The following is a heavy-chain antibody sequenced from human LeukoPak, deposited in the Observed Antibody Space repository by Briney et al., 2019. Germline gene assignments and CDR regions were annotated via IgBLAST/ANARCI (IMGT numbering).Heavy chain of an antibody. Sequence: GASVKVSCKVSGYTLTELSMHWVRQAPGKGLEWMGGFDPEDGETIYAQKFQGRVTMTEVTSTDTAYMELSSLRSEDTAVYYCATAIFGSSGYYLDYWGQGTLVTVSS. CDR1: GYTLTELS. CDR3: ATAIFGSSGYYLDY. J-gene: IGHJ4*02. D-gene: IGHD3-22*01. CDR2: FDPEDGET. V-gene: IGHV1-24*01.